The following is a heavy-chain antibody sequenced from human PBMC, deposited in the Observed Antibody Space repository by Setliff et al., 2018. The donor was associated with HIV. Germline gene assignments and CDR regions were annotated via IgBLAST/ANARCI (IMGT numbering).Heavy chain of an antibody. CDR3: ARHWYSSSWYHVFDI. CDR1: GGSISSYY. Sequence: KPSETLSLTCTVSGGSISSYYWSWIRQPPGEGLEWIGYIYYSGTTNYNPSLKSRVTISVDTSKNQFSLKLSSVTAADTAVYYCARHWYSSSWYHVFDIWGQGTMVTVSS. J-gene: IGHJ3*02. V-gene: IGHV4-59*08. D-gene: IGHD6-13*01. CDR2: IYYSGTT.